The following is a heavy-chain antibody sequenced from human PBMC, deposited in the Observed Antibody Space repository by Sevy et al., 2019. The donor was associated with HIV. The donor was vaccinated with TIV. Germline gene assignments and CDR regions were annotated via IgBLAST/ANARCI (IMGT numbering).Heavy chain of an antibody. CDR2: INSDGSST. J-gene: IGHJ6*02. CDR1: GFTFSSYW. Sequence: GGSLRLSCAASGFTFSSYWMHWVRQAPGKGLVWVSRINSDGSSTGYADSVKGRFTISRDNAKNTLYLQMNSLRAEDTAVYYCARDSWDSSGWYNYYYYGMDVWGQGTTVTVSS. CDR3: ARDSWDSSGWYNYYYYGMDV. V-gene: IGHV3-74*01. D-gene: IGHD6-19*01.